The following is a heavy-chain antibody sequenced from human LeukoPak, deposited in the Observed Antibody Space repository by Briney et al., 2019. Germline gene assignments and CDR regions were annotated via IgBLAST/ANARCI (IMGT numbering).Heavy chain of an antibody. CDR3: ARDLGVVVAATVYFDY. V-gene: IGHV3-11*01. J-gene: IGHJ4*02. D-gene: IGHD2-15*01. CDR2: IDSSGTI. CDR1: GFTFSDYF. Sequence: GGSLRLSCAASGFTFSDYFMSWIRQGPGKGLEWVSHIDSSGTIYYADSVKGRATISRDNAKNSLYLQMNSLRAEDTAVYYCARDLGVVVAATVYFDYWGQGTLVTVSS.